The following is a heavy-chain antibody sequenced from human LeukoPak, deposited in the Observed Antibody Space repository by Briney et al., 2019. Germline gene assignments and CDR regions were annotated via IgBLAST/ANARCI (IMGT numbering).Heavy chain of an antibody. Sequence: GGSLRLSCAASGFTFSSYPLNWVRQAPGKGLEWVSSISTSNTYIYYADSVKGRFTISRDNAKNSLYLQMNSLRAEDTAVYYCARGRIPGYFDYWGQGTLVTVSS. D-gene: IGHD2-15*01. CDR3: ARGRIPGYFDY. CDR1: GFTFSSYP. J-gene: IGHJ4*02. V-gene: IGHV3-21*01. CDR2: ISTSNTYI.